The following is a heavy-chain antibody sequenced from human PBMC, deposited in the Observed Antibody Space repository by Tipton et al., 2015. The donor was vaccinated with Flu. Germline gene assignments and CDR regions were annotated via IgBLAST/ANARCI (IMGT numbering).Heavy chain of an antibody. Sequence: SLRLSCAASGFTFSTYWMHWVRQAPGKGLVWVSRVNSDGNITSYADSVKGRFTISRDNAKNTLYLQMNSLRAEDTAVYYCARDSGLGYCSGGSCPQDYWGQGTLVTVSS. CDR1: GFTFSTYW. CDR2: VNSDGNIT. CDR3: ARDSGLGYCSGGSCPQDY. V-gene: IGHV3-74*01. D-gene: IGHD2-15*01. J-gene: IGHJ4*02.